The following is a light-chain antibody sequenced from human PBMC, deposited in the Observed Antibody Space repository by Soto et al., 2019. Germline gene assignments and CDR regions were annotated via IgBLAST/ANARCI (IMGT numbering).Light chain of an antibody. V-gene: IGKV1-9*01. CDR3: QHPKWA. J-gene: IGKJ1*01. Sequence: IQLTQSPSSLSASVGDRVTITCRASQDISGYVAWYQQRPGKAPQLLIYAASALHTGVPSRFSGSGSGTDFTLTITCLQPEDFGTYYCQHPKWAFGHGTTVEI. CDR1: QDISGY. CDR2: AAS.